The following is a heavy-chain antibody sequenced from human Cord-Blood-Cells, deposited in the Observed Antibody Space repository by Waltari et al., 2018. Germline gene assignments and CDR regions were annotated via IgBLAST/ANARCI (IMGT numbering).Heavy chain of an antibody. CDR2: IIPILGIA. Sequence: QVQLVQSGAEVKKPGSSVKVSCKASGGPFSSYAISWVRQAPGQGLEWMGRIIPILGIANYAQKFQCRVTITADKSTSTAYMELSSLRSEDTAVYYCARVFPSGSYYYFDYWGQGTLVTVSS. J-gene: IGHJ4*02. CDR1: GGPFSSYA. D-gene: IGHD3-10*01. CDR3: ARVFPSGSYYYFDY. V-gene: IGHV1-69*09.